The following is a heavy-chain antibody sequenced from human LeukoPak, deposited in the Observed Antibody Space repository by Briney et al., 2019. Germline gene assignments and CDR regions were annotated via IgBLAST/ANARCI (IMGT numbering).Heavy chain of an antibody. V-gene: IGHV3-23*01. CDR3: AKDLRPGSADYYDSSGYYTPPFDY. CDR1: GFTFSSYW. D-gene: IGHD3-22*01. Sequence: GGSLRLSCAASGFTFSSYWMHWVRQASEKGLVWVSAISGSGGSTYYADSVKGRFTISRDNSKNTLYLQMNSLRAEDTAVYYCAKDLRPGSADYYDSSGYYTPPFDYWGQGTLVTVSS. CDR2: ISGSGGST. J-gene: IGHJ4*02.